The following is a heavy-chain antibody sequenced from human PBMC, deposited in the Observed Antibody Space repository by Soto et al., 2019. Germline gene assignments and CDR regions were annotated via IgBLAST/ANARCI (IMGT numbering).Heavy chain of an antibody. Sequence: GASVKVSCKASGGTLSSYTFSWVRQAPGQGLEWMGRVIPNLGVTNYAKKFQGRFTIVVDTSTSTAYMELNSLRYEDTAVYYCAREGCSSTSCYYAFDPWGQGTLVTVSS. CDR2: VIPNLGVT. CDR3: AREGCSSTSCYYAFDP. CDR1: GGTLSSYT. D-gene: IGHD2-2*01. J-gene: IGHJ5*02. V-gene: IGHV1-69*04.